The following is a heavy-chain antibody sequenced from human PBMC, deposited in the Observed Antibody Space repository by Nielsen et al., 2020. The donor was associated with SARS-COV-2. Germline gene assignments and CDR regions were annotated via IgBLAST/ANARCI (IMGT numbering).Heavy chain of an antibody. CDR3: ARPGISSWYANYYGMDV. CDR2: IDPSDSYT. Sequence: GGSLRLSCKGSGYSVTSYWISWVRQMPGKGLEWMGRIDPSDSYTNYSPSFQGHVTISADKSISTAYLQWSSLKASDTAMYYCARPGISSWYANYYGMDVWGQGTTVTVSS. J-gene: IGHJ6*02. CDR1: GYSVTSYW. D-gene: IGHD6-13*01. V-gene: IGHV5-10-1*01.